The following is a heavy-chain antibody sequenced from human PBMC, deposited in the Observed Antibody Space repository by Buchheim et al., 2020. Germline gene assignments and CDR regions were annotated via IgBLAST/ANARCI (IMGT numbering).Heavy chain of an antibody. V-gene: IGHV4-61*02. D-gene: IGHD3-10*01. J-gene: IGHJ6*02. Sequence: QVQLQESGPGLVKPSQTLSLTCTVSGDSISSGSYYWSWIRQPAGKGLEWIGRIYRTGNTNYNPSVRGRVTISLDTSNNQFSLKLSSVTAADTAVYYCARDLELDYYYGMDVWGQGTT. CDR1: GDSISSGSYY. CDR2: IYRTGNT. CDR3: ARDLELDYYYGMDV.